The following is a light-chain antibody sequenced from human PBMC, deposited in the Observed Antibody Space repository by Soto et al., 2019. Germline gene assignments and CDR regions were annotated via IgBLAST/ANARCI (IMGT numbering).Light chain of an antibody. V-gene: IGKV3-15*01. CDR1: QSVGGN. J-gene: IGKJ2*01. Sequence: EIVMTQSPATLSVSPGERATLSCRASQSVGGNLAWYQQRPGRAPRLLIYDASTRATDIPARFSGSGSGTEFTLTIRSLQSEDFALYYCQQYNNWPLYTFGQGTKLEIK. CDR3: QQYNNWPLYT. CDR2: DAS.